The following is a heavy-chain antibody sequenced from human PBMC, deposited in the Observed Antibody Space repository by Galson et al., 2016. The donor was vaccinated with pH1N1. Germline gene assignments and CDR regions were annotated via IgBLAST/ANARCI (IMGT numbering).Heavy chain of an antibody. CDR1: GYTLTSYG. Sequence: SVKVSCKASGYTLTSYGINWVRQATGQGLEWMGWMNPNNGNADYAPKFQGRVTLTRNASINTAYMELSSLTSEDTAVYYCAGCPVYWYFDLWGRGTPVIVSS. V-gene: IGHV1-8*01. CDR2: MNPNNGNA. J-gene: IGHJ2*01. CDR3: AGCPVYWYFDL.